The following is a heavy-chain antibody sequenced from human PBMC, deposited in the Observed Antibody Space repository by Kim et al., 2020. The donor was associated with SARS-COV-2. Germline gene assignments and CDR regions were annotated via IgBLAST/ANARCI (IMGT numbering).Heavy chain of an antibody. CDR3: ARDGAICDVDY. V-gene: IGHV3-30*02. D-gene: IGHD3-3*01. Sequence: GGSLRLSCTGSGFNFKSYGFHWVRQAPGKGLEWLGFISSDGSNQYYADSVKGRLTISRDNSKNTIYLQMSGLSADDTAVYYCARDGAICDVDYWGQGTLVTVFS. CDR2: ISSDGSNQ. J-gene: IGHJ4*01. CDR1: GFNFKSYG.